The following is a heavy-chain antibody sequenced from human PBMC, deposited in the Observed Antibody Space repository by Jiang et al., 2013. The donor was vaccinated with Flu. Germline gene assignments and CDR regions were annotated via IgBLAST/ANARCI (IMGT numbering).Heavy chain of an antibody. V-gene: IGHV5-10-1*01. D-gene: IGHD5-12*01. Sequence: WMGRIDPSESYTIYSPSFQGHVTISADKSISTAYVQWSSLKASDTAMYYCARPRGYSGYDQYDYWGQGTLVTVSS. CDR2: IDPSESYT. J-gene: IGHJ4*02. CDR3: ARPRGYSGYDQYDY.